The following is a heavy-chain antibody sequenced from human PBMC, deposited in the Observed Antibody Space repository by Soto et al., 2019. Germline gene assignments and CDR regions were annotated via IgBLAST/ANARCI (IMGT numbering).Heavy chain of an antibody. CDR3: ARDWEFGY. V-gene: IGHV1-46*01. CDR2: INPSGDST. Sequence: QVQLVQSGAEVKKPGASVKVSCKASGYTFSSFYMHWERQAPGQGLEWMGVINPSGDSTTYAQRFQGRLSMTRDTSTSTLYMELSSLRSEDTAVYYCARDWEFGYWGQGTLVTVSS. CDR1: GYTFSSFY. J-gene: IGHJ4*02. D-gene: IGHD3-10*01.